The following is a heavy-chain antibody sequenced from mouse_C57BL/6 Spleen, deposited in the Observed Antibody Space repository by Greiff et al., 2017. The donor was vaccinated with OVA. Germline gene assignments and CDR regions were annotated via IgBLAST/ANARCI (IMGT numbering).Heavy chain of an antibody. CDR1: GYTFTSYT. V-gene: IGHV1-4*01. Sequence: VQVVEPGAELARPGASVKMSCKASGYTFTSYTMHWVKQRPGQGLEWIGYINPSSGYTKYNQKFKDKATLTADKSSSTAYMQLSRLTSEDSAVYYCARDDGFAWFAYWGQGTLVTVSA. CDR2: INPSSGYT. D-gene: IGHD2-3*01. CDR3: ARDDGFAWFAY. J-gene: IGHJ3*01.